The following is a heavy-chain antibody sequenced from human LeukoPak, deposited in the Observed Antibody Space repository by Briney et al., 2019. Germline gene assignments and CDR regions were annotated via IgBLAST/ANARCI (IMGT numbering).Heavy chain of an antibody. V-gene: IGHV3-21*01. CDR2: ISSSSSSYI. D-gene: IGHD1-26*01. J-gene: IGHJ4*02. CDR3: ARDQWELESWFDY. Sequence: PGGSLRLSCAASGFTFSSYSMTWVRQAPGKGLEWVSSISSSSSSYIYYADSVKGRFTISRDNAKNSLYLQMTSLRAEDTAVYYCARDQWELESWFDYWGQGTLVTVSS. CDR1: GFTFSSYS.